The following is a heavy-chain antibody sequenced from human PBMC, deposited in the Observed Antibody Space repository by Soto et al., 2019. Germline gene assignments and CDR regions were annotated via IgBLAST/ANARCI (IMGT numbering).Heavy chain of an antibody. V-gene: IGHV4-34*01. Sequence: PSETLSLTCAVYGGSFSGYYWSWIRQPPGKGLEWIGEINHSGSTNYNPSLKGRVTISVDTSKNQFSLKLSSVTAADTAVYYCAREFIVVVVAATLLDYGMDVWGQGTTVTVSS. CDR1: GGSFSGYY. J-gene: IGHJ6*02. CDR3: AREFIVVVVAATLLDYGMDV. D-gene: IGHD2-15*01. CDR2: INHSGST.